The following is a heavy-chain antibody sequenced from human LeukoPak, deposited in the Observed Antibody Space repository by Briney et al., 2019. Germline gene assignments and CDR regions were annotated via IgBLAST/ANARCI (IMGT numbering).Heavy chain of an antibody. Sequence: ASVKVSCKVSGYMLTELSMHWVRQAPGQGLEWMGWINPNSGGTNYAQKFQGRVTMTRDTSISTAYMELSRLRSDDTAVYYCARATGSGSYYLGYDYWGQGTLVTVSS. CDR2: INPNSGGT. D-gene: IGHD1-26*01. CDR3: ARATGSGSYYLGYDY. J-gene: IGHJ4*02. CDR1: GYMLTELS. V-gene: IGHV1-2*02.